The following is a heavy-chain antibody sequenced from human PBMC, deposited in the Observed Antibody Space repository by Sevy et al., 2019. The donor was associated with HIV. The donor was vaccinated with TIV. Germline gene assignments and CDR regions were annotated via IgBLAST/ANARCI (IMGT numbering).Heavy chain of an antibody. CDR3: ARSGGSYDYGMDV. CDR1: EFTFSSYW. D-gene: IGHD1-26*01. Sequence: GGCLRLSCAASEFTFSSYWMSWVRQAPGKGLEWLANIKQDGSEKYYVDSVKGRFTISRDNAKNSLYLQMNSLRAEDTSAYYCARSGGSYDYGMDVWGQGTTVTVSS. J-gene: IGHJ6*02. V-gene: IGHV3-7*01. CDR2: IKQDGSEK.